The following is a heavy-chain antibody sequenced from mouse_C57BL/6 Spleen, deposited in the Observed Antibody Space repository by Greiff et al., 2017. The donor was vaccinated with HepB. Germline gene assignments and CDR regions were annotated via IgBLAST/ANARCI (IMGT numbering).Heavy chain of an antibody. CDR1: GYTFTSYG. V-gene: IGHV1-81*01. CDR3: ARFTTVVPTGYFDV. CDR2: IYPRSGNT. D-gene: IGHD1-1*01. J-gene: IGHJ1*03. Sequence: QVQLKQSGAELARPGASVKLSCKASGYTFTSYGISRVKQRTGQGLEWIGEIYPRSGNTYYNEKFKGKATLTADKSSSTAYMELRSLTSEDSAVYFCARFTTVVPTGYFDVWGTGTTVTVSS.